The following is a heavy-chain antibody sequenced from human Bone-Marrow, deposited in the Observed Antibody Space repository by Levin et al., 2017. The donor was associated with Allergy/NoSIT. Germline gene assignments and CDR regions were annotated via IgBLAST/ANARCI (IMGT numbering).Heavy chain of an antibody. J-gene: IGHJ4*02. CDR1: GLTVSRNY. Sequence: GESLKISCVASGLTVSRNYMSWVRQAPGKGLEWVSVFYIDGNKYYADSVQGRFTISRDNSKNTIYLQMNSLTADDTAMYYCARGDGYNYWDYWGQGTLVTVSP. D-gene: IGHD5-24*01. V-gene: IGHV3-53*01. CDR2: FYIDGNK. CDR3: ARGDGYNYWDY.